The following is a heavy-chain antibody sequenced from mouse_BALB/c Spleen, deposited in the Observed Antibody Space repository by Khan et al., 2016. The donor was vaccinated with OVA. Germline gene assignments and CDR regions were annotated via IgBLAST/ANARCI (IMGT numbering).Heavy chain of an antibody. CDR1: GYSITSNYA. J-gene: IGHJ4*01. CDR3: ARGNYYGYAMDY. Sequence: EVQLQESGPGLVKPSQSLSLTCTVTGYSITSNYAWNWIRQFPGNKLEWMGYISYSGSTSYNPSLKSRISIPRDTSKNQFFLQLNSVTTEDTATDYCARGNYYGYAMDYWGQGTSVTVSS. V-gene: IGHV3-2*02. D-gene: IGHD1-1*01. CDR2: ISYSGST.